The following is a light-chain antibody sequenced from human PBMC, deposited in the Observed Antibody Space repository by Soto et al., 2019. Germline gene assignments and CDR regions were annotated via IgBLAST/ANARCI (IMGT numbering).Light chain of an antibody. Sequence: EIVLTQSPGTLSLSPGERATLSCRASQSVSSSYLAWYQQKPGQAPRLLIYAASSRATGIPDRFSGSGSGPAFAPTISILEPEDFAVYYCQRYGSSPWTFGQGTKVEIK. J-gene: IGKJ1*01. V-gene: IGKV3-20*01. CDR1: QSVSSSY. CDR2: AAS. CDR3: QRYGSSPWT.